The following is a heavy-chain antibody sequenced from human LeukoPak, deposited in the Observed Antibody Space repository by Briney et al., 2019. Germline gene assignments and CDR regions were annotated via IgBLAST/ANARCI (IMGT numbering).Heavy chain of an antibody. CDR2: NYPGDSDT. Sequence: AEPMKIYCKGSENGITSYWLSGGRQIPGKRLELMEINYPGDSDTRYSQTFQGQVTISADKSISTAYLQWSSLKASDTAMYYCARQADGNYYDSSGHPNFDYRSQGTLVTVSS. V-gene: IGHV5-51*01. D-gene: IGHD3-22*01. CDR3: ARQADGNYYDSSGHPNFDY. J-gene: IGHJ4*02. CDR1: ENGITSYW.